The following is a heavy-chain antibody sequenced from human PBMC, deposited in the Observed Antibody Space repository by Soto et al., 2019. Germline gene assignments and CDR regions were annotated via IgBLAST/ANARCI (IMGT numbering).Heavy chain of an antibody. D-gene: IGHD5-12*01. CDR1: GFTFSSYA. CDR2: ISGSGGST. Sequence: XGSLILSCTASGFTFSSYAMSWVRQAPGKGLGWVSAISGSGGSTYYADSVKGRFTISRDNSKNTLYLQMNSLRAEDTAVYYCAKDAVSGHIVATINLSYYDRWGQGTLVTVSS. J-gene: IGHJ4*02. CDR3: AKDAVSGHIVATINLSYYDR. V-gene: IGHV3-23*01.